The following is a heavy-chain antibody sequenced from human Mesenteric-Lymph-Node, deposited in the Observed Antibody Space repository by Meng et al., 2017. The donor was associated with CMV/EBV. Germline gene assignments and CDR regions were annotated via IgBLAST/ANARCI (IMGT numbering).Heavy chain of an antibody. CDR2: ISGSGGST. V-gene: IGHV3-23*01. J-gene: IGHJ4*02. Sequence: GESLKISCAASGFTFSSYAMSWVRQAPGKGLEWVSAISGSGGSTYYADSVKGRFTISRDNSKNTLYLEMNSLRAEDTALYYCTKDGGSGWLASYYFDYWGQGTLVTVSS. CDR3: TKDGGSGWLASYYFDY. D-gene: IGHD5-24*01. CDR1: GFTFSSYA.